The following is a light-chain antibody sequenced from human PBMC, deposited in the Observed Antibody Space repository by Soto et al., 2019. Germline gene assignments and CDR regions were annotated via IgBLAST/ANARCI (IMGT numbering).Light chain of an antibody. CDR3: QQYGSSLLT. V-gene: IGKV3-20*01. J-gene: IGKJ4*01. CDR1: QSVSSN. Sequence: EIVMTQSPATLSVSPGERATLSCRASQSVSSNLAWYQQKPGQAPRLLIYGASSRATGIPDRFSGSGSGTDFTLTISRLEPEDFAVYYCQQYGSSLLTFGGGTKVDTK. CDR2: GAS.